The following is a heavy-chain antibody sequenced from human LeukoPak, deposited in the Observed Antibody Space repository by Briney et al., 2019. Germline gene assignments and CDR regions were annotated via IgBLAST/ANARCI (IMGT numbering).Heavy chain of an antibody. CDR2: IIPILGIA. D-gene: IGHD3-22*01. Sequence: SVKVSCKASGGTFSSYAISWVRQAPGQGLEWMGRIIPILGIATYAKKFQGRVTITADKSTSNPYMELSSLRSEDTAVYYCARELYLYYYDSSGYSEDHYGMDVWGQGTTVTVSS. CDR1: GGTFSSYA. V-gene: IGHV1-69*04. J-gene: IGHJ6*02. CDR3: ARELYLYYYDSSGYSEDHYGMDV.